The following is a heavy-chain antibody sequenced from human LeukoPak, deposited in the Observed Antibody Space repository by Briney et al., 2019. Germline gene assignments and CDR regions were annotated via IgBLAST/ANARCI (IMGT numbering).Heavy chain of an antibody. Sequence: ASVKVSCKASGDTFTMYNIHWVRQAPGQGLEWMGMINPSDGATTYTQKFQGRVTMTRDMSTTTVYKDLRSLGCEDTAVYFCAREQRRGLSAHLGGLFASYYTYYYMDVWGRGTTVTVSS. D-gene: IGHD3-16*01. J-gene: IGHJ6*03. V-gene: IGHV1-46*01. CDR1: GDTFTMYN. CDR2: INPSDGAT. CDR3: AREQRRGLSAHLGGLFASYYTYYYMDV.